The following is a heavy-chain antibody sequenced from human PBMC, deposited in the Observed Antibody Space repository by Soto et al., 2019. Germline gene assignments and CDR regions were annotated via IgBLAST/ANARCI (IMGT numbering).Heavy chain of an antibody. CDR1: GFSFSSYA. V-gene: IGHV3-23*01. Sequence: EVQLLESGGGLVHPGGSLRLSCATSGFSFSSYAMTWLRQAPGNGLEWVSTISPTGGSTYYADSVTGRFTISRDDSTNALYLHMNSLRAEDTATYYCAKDLLQWLGGSGPFDYWGQGTLVTVSS. D-gene: IGHD6-19*01. CDR2: ISPTGGST. J-gene: IGHJ4*02. CDR3: AKDLLQWLGGSGPFDY.